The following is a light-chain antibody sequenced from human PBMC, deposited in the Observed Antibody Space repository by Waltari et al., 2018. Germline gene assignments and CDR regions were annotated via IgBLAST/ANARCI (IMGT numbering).Light chain of an antibody. J-gene: IGKJ4*01. Sequence: EIVLTQSPATLSLSPGARATLSCRASQSLTNYLAWYQQKPGQAPRPLIFDASNRASGIPARCSGSGSGTDFTLTISSLEPEDFAVYYCQHRDNWPLTFGGGTKVEVK. CDR3: QHRDNWPLT. V-gene: IGKV3-11*01. CDR1: QSLTNY. CDR2: DAS.